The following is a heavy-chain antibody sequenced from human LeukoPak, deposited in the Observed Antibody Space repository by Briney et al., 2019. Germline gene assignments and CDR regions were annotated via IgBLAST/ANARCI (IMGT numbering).Heavy chain of an antibody. CDR2: IYHSGST. J-gene: IGHJ1*01. CDR1: GGSISSGGYS. D-gene: IGHD3-3*01. V-gene: IGHV4-30-2*01. CDR3: ARSYDFWSGYYRTDPQYFQH. Sequence: PSETLSLTCAVSGGSISSGGYSWSWIRQPPGKGLEWIGYIYHSGSTYYNPSLKSRVTISVDTSKNQFSLKLSSVTAADTAVYYCARSYDFWSGYYRTDPQYFQHWGQGTLVTVSS.